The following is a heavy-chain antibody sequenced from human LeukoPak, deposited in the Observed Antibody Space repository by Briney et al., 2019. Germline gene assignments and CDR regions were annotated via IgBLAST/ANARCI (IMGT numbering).Heavy chain of an antibody. D-gene: IGHD2-2*01. Sequence: ASVKVSCKASGYTFTGYYMHWVRQAPGQGLEGMGRINPNSGGTNYAQKFQGRVTMTRDTSISTAYMELSRLRSDDTAVYYCAREGYCSSTSCLPTWGQGTLVTVSS. V-gene: IGHV1-2*06. J-gene: IGHJ5*02. CDR1: GYTFTGYY. CDR3: AREGYCSSTSCLPT. CDR2: INPNSGGT.